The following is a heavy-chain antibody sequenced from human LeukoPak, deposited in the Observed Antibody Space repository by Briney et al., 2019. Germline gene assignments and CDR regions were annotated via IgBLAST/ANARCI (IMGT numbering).Heavy chain of an antibody. J-gene: IGHJ4*02. V-gene: IGHV4-4*02. D-gene: IGHD3-10*01. CDR3: ARVSQESDYFDY. CDR1: GGSISSSNW. Sequence: SETLSLTCAVSGGSISSSNWWSWVRQPPGKGLEWIGEIYHSGSTNYNPSLKSRVTISVDKPKNQFSLKLSSVTAADTAVYYCARVSQESDYFDYWGQGTLVTVSS. CDR2: IYHSGST.